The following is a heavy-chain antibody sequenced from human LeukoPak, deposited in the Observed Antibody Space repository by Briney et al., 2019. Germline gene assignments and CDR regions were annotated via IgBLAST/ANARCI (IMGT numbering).Heavy chain of an antibody. D-gene: IGHD3-16*01. CDR3: AKEASAGGPNWFDP. CDR1: GFSFSSYG. V-gene: IGHV3-23*01. Sequence: GGSLRLSCAASGFSFSSYGMSWVRQAPGQGLEWVAAISGSGDSTKHADSVKGRFTISRDNSKNMLYVQMNSLRAEDTAVYYCAKEASAGGPNWFDPWGQGTLVTVSS. J-gene: IGHJ5*02. CDR2: ISGSGDST.